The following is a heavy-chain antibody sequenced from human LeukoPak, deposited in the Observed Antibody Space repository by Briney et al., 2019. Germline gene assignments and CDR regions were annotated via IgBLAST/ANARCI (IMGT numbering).Heavy chain of an antibody. D-gene: IGHD3-22*01. CDR1: GGSISSYY. CDR3: ARDRPHYDSSGYTYWYFDL. J-gene: IGHJ2*01. Sequence: SETLSLTCTVSGGSISSYYWSWIRQPAGKGLEWIGRIYTSGSTNQNPSLKSRVTMSVDTSKNQFSLKLSSVTAADTAVYYCARDRPHYDSSGYTYWYFDLRGRGTLVTVSS. CDR2: IYTSGST. V-gene: IGHV4-4*07.